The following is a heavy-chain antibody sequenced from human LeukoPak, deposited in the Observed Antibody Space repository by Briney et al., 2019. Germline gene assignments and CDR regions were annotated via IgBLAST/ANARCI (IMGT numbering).Heavy chain of an antibody. CDR1: GFTFSSYG. CDR3: AKAGGAKFSGAFDI. V-gene: IGHV3-30*18. CDR2: ISYDGSNK. J-gene: IGHJ3*02. D-gene: IGHD2-21*01. Sequence: PGGSLRLSCAASGFTFSSYGTHWVRQAPGKGLEWVAVISYDGSNKYYADSVKGRFTISRDNSKNTLYLQMNSLRAEDTAVYYCAKAGGAKFSGAFDIWGQGTMVTVSS.